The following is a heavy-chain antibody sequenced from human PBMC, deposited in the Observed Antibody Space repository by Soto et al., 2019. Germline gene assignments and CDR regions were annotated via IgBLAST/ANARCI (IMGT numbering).Heavy chain of an antibody. CDR1: GGTFSSYA. D-gene: IGHD6-13*01. CDR2: IIPIFGTA. Sequence: ASVKVSCKASGGTFSSYAISWVRQAPGQGLEWMGGIIPIFGTANYAQKFQGRVTITADESTSTAYMELSSLRSEDTAVYYCAREGIAAAVPIVVGMDVWGQGTTVTVSS. V-gene: IGHV1-69*13. J-gene: IGHJ6*02. CDR3: AREGIAAAVPIVVGMDV.